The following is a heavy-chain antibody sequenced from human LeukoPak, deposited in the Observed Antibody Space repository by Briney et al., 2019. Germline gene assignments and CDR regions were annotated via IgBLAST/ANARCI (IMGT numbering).Heavy chain of an antibody. CDR1: GFTFSSYG. D-gene: IGHD3-22*01. CDR2: ISYEGSNE. J-gene: IGHJ4*02. Sequence: PGGSLRLSCVASGFTFSSYGMHWVRQAPGKGLEWVAVISYEGSNEFYADSVKRRFTVSRDNSKKTLNLEMNSLRVEDTAVYYCAKDGKEYYSDSSGFSDYWGQGTLVTVSS. V-gene: IGHV3-30*18. CDR3: AKDGKEYYSDSSGFSDY.